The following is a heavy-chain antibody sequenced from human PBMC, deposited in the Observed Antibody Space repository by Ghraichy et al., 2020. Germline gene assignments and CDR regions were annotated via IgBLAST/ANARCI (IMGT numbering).Heavy chain of an antibody. CDR2: IRSKANSYAT. J-gene: IGHJ3*02. Sequence: GESLNISCAASGFTFSGSAMHWVRQASGKGLEWVGRIRSKANSYATAYAASVKGRFTISRDDSKNTAYLQMNSLKTEDTAVYYCTRRSPSGSGYSYGYRHPDAFDIWGQGTMVTVSS. CDR1: GFTFSGSA. D-gene: IGHD5-18*01. CDR3: TRRSPSGSGYSYGYRHPDAFDI. V-gene: IGHV3-73*01.